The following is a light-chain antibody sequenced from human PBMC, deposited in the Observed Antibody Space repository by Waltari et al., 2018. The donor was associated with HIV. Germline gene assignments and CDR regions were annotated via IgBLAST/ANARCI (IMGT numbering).Light chain of an antibody. CDR3: ASHAGSKDV. CDR1: SSYRGAYHY. V-gene: IGLV2-8*01. J-gene: IGLJ2*01. CDR2: DVT. Sequence: QSALTQPPPASGSPGQSVTISCTATSSYRGAYHYVAWYQPNPGNAPKLLIYDVTMRPSGVPDRFSGSKSGNTASLTVSGLQAEDEADYYCASHAGSKDVFGGGTKLTVL.